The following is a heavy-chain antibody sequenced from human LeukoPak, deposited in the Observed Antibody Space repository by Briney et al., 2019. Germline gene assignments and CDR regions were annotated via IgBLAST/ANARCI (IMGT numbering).Heavy chain of an antibody. CDR1: GGSISSYY. J-gene: IGHJ2*01. CDR3: ARAYYGSGRYHYWYFDL. CDR2: IHYSGST. D-gene: IGHD3-10*01. V-gene: IGHV4-59*01. Sequence: SETLSLTCTISGGSISSYYWSWIRQPPGKGLEWMGYIHYSGSTNYTPSLNSRVTISLDTSKNQFSLKLSSVTAADTAVYYCARAYYGSGRYHYWYFDLWGRGTLVTVSS.